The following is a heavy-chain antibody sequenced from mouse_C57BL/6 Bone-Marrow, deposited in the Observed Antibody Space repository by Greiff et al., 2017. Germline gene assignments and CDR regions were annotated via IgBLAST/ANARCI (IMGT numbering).Heavy chain of an antibody. CDR2: ISGGGGNT. CDR3: ARTYDAIDF. J-gene: IGHJ4*01. Sequence: DVKLVESGGGLVKPGGSLKLSCAASGFTFSSYTMSWVRQTPEKRLEWVATISGGGGNTYYPDSVKGRFTISRDNAKNTLYLQMSSLRSEDTALYYCARTYDAIDFWGRGTSATVSA. CDR1: GFTFSSYT. V-gene: IGHV5-9*01.